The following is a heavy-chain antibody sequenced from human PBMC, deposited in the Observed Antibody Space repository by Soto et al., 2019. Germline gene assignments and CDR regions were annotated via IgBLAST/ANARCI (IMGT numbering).Heavy chain of an antibody. CDR1: GGSISSGGYY. CDR2: IYYSGST. V-gene: IGHV4-31*03. CDR3: ARVWRNSRYPFDY. J-gene: IGHJ4*02. Sequence: PSETLSLTXTFSGGSISSGGYYWSWIRQHPGKGLEWIGYIYYSGSTYYNPSLKSRVTISVDTSKNQFSLKLSSVTAADTAVYYCARVWRNSRYPFDYWGQGTLVTVSS. D-gene: IGHD6-13*01.